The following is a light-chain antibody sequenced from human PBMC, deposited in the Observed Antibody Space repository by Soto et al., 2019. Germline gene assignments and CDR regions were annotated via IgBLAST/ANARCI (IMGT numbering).Light chain of an antibody. J-gene: IGLJ1*01. CDR2: DVN. V-gene: IGLV2-11*01. CDR1: SSDVGAYTY. CDR3: CSYAGSYTYV. Sequence: QSALTQPRSVSGSPGQSVTISCTRTSSDVGAYTYVSWYQQHPGKAPKLMIYDVNKRPSGIPDRFSGFKSGNTASLTISGLQAEDEADYYCCSYAGSYTYVFGAGTKVTVL.